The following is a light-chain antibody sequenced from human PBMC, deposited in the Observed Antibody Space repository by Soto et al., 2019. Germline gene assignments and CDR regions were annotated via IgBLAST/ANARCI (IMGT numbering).Light chain of an antibody. Sequence: QSVLTQPPSASGTPGQRVTISCSGSSSNIGSHSVNWYQQLPGTAPKLLIYSNNQRPSGVPDRFSGSKSGTSVSLAISGLQSEDEADYYCVAWDDSLNSVVLGGGTKLTVL. CDR3: VAWDDSLNSVV. V-gene: IGLV1-44*01. CDR2: SNN. J-gene: IGLJ2*01. CDR1: SSNIGSHS.